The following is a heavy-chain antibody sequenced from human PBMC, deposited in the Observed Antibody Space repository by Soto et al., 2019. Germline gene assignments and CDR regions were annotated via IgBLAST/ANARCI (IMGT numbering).Heavy chain of an antibody. CDR3: ASLIGVDTLRDY. CDR2: IDPDGGST. J-gene: IGHJ4*02. Sequence: QVQLVQSGAEVKKPGASVKISCKASGYSFTSYFMHWVRQAPGQGPEWMGIIDPDGGSTSYAQKFQGRVTMTTDTSTSTVYVELSSLRSEDTAVNYCASLIGVDTLRDYWGQGTLVTVSS. D-gene: IGHD3-3*01. V-gene: IGHV1-46*01. CDR1: GYSFTSYF.